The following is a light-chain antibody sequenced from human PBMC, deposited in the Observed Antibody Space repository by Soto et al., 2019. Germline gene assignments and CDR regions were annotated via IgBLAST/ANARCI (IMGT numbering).Light chain of an antibody. V-gene: IGKV1-5*03. J-gene: IGKJ5*01. CDR2: KAS. CDR1: QSISYW. CDR3: QQYNSYPII. Sequence: DIQMTQSPSTLSASVGDRVTITCRASQSISYWLTWYQQKPGKAPKLLIHKASSLESGVPSRFSGSGSGTEFTLTISSLQPDDFATYYCQQYNSYPIIFGQGTRLEIE.